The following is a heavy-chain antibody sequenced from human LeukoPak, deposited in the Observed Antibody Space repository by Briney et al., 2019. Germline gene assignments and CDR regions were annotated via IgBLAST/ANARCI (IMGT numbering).Heavy chain of an antibody. V-gene: IGHV4-39*07. Sequence: PSETLSLTCTVSGGPISSSSYYWGWIRQPPGKGLEWIGSIYYSGSTYYNPSLKSRVTMSVDTSKNQFSLKLSSVTAADTAVYYCARYTASSSWYEEAGYFDYWGQGTLVTVSS. D-gene: IGHD6-13*01. CDR3: ARYTASSSWYEEAGYFDY. J-gene: IGHJ4*02. CDR1: GGPISSSSYY. CDR2: IYYSGST.